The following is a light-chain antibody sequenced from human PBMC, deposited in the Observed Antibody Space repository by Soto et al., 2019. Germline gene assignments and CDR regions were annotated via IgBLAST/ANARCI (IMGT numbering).Light chain of an antibody. V-gene: IGKV1-9*01. J-gene: IGKJ4*01. CDR2: AAS. CDR3: QQLNSYPLT. CDR1: QDISSY. Sequence: IQLTQSPSSLSASVGDRVTITCRASQDISSYLVWYQQKPGKAPKNLIYAASTLQSGVPSRFSGSGSGTEFTLTISSLQPEDFATYSCQQLNSYPLTFGGGTKVDIK.